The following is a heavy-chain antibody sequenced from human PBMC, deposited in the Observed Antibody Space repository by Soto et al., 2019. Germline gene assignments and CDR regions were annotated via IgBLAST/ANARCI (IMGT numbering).Heavy chain of an antibody. CDR3: LPGEDAYYYAGMDV. CDR1: GFTFSDYA. Sequence: GGSLRLSCAASGFTFSDYAMHWVRQAPGKGLEWVAVISFDGRIKYYADSVKGRFTISRDNSKNTLHLQMNSLRVEDTAVYFSLPGEDAYYYAGMDVWGQGTTVTVSS. CDR2: ISFDGRIK. J-gene: IGHJ6*02. V-gene: IGHV3-30*04. D-gene: IGHD2-15*01.